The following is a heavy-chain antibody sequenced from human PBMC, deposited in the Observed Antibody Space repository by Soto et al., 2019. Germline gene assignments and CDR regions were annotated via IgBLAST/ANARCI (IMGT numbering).Heavy chain of an antibody. CDR2: IYWDDDK. Sequence: SGPTLVNPTQTLTLTCTFSGFSLSTSGVGVGWIRQPPGKALEWLALIYWDDDKRYSPSLKSRLTITKDTSKNQVVLTMTNMDAVDTAVYYCAHGHYYQSGDYDRVVLDVWGQGTTVTVSS. CDR3: AHGHYYQSGDYDRVVLDV. J-gene: IGHJ6*02. V-gene: IGHV2-5*02. CDR1: GFSLSTSGVG. D-gene: IGHD3-10*01.